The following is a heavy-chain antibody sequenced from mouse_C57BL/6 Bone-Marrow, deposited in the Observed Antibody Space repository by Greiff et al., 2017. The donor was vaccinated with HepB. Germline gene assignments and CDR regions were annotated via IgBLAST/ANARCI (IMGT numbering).Heavy chain of an antibody. CDR2: IRSKSNNYAT. Sequence: EVKLVESGGGLVQPKGSLKLSCAASGFSFNTYAMNWVRQAPGKGLEWVARIRSKSNNYATYYADSVKDRFTISRDDSESMLYLQMNNLKTEDTAMYYCVRQGWVGAMDYWGQGTSVTVSS. CDR3: VRQGWVGAMDY. V-gene: IGHV10-1*01. D-gene: IGHD1-1*02. CDR1: GFSFNTYA. J-gene: IGHJ4*01.